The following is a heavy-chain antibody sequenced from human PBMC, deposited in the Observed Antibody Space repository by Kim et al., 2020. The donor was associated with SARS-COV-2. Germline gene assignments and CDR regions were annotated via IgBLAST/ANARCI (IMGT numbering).Heavy chain of an antibody. CDR1: GGSFSGYY. J-gene: IGHJ5*02. CDR3: ARGINIQPATSSSSWYRYENWFDP. CDR2: INHSGST. D-gene: IGHD6-13*01. V-gene: IGHV4-34*01. Sequence: SETLSLTCAVYGGSFSGYYWSWIRQPPGKGLEWIGEINHSGSTNYNPSLKSRVTISVDTSKNQFSLKLSSVTAADTAVYYCARGINIQPATSSSSWYRYENWFDPLGPGNPGHRLL.